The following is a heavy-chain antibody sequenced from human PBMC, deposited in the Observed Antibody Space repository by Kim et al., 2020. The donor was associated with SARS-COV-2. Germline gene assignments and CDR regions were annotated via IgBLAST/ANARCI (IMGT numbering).Heavy chain of an antibody. J-gene: IGHJ4*02. V-gene: IGHV4-30-4*01. CDR3: ARVRFSITIFGVVTRSFYY. CDR2: IYYSGST. Sequence: SETLSLTCTVSGGSISSSDYYWSWIRQPPGKGLEWIGYIYYSGSTYYNPSLKSRVTISVDTSKNQFSLRLSSVTAADTAVYYCARVRFSITIFGVVTRSFYYWGEGTLVTVSS. CDR1: GGSISSSDYY. D-gene: IGHD3-3*01.